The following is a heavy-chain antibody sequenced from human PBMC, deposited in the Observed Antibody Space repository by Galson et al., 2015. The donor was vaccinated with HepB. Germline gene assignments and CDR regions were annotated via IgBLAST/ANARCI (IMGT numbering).Heavy chain of an antibody. CDR1: GFTFSGSA. CDR3: TRLTQQLGY. CDR2: IRSKADSYAT. J-gene: IGHJ4*02. Sequence: LRLSCAASGFTFSGSAMHWVRQASGKGLEWVGRIRSKADSYATAHAASVKGRFTISRDDSKNTAYLQMNSLKTEDTAVYYCTRLTQQLGYWGQGTLVTVSS. V-gene: IGHV3-73*01. D-gene: IGHD6-13*01.